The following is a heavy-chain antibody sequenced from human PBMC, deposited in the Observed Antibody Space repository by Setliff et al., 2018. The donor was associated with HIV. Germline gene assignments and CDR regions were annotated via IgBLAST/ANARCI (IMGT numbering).Heavy chain of an antibody. CDR3: ARDPSFYDSSGYYYYYFDY. CDR2: INPNSGGT. D-gene: IGHD3-22*01. J-gene: IGHJ4*02. V-gene: IGHV1-2*02. CDR1: GSTFTGYY. Sequence: VKVSCKASGSTFTGYYMHWVRQAPGQGLEWMGWINPNSGGTNYAQKFQGRVTVTRDTSISTAYMEVSRLRSDDTAVFYCARDPSFYDSSGYYYYYFDYWGQGTLVTVSS.